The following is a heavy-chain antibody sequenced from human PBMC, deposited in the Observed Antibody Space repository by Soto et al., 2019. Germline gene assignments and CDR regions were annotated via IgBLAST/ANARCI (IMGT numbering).Heavy chain of an antibody. J-gene: IGHJ4*02. CDR3: ARRPKRWLQSSYFDY. CDR1: GGSISSSSYY. D-gene: IGHD5-12*01. CDR2: IYYSGST. Sequence: SETLSLTCTVSGGSISSSSYYWGWIRQPPGKGLEWIGSIYYSGSTYYNPSLKSRVTISVDTSKNQFSLKLSSVTAADTAVYYCARRPKRWLQSSYFDYWGQGTLVTAPQ. V-gene: IGHV4-39*01.